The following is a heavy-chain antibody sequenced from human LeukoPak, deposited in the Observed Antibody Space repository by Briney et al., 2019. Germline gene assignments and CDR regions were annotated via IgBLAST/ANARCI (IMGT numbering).Heavy chain of an antibody. CDR1: GFTFSSYA. Sequence: PGGSLRLSCAASGFTFSSYAMSWVRQAPGKGLEWVAVISYDGSNKYYADSVKGRFTISRDNSKNTLYLQMNSLRAEDTAVYYCAKTPVDYLDAFDIWGQGTMVTVSS. CDR3: AKTPVDYLDAFDI. J-gene: IGHJ3*02. D-gene: IGHD4-17*01. V-gene: IGHV3-30*18. CDR2: ISYDGSNK.